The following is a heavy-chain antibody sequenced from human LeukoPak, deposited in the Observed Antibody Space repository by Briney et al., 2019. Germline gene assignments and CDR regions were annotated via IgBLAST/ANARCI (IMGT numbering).Heavy chain of an antibody. CDR1: GGSISSGGYY. V-gene: IGHV4-30-2*01. J-gene: IGHJ5*02. D-gene: IGHD6-13*01. Sequence: PSETLSLTCTVSGGSISSGGYYWSWIRQPPGKGLEWIGYIYHSGSTYYNPSLKSRVTISVDRSKYQFSLKLSSVTAADTAVYYCARDTSGWQQPVRTRSGFDPWGQGILVTVSS. CDR3: ARDTSGWQQPVRTRSGFDP. CDR2: IYHSGST.